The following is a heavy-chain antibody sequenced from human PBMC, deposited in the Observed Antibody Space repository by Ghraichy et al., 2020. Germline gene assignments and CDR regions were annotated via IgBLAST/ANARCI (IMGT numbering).Heavy chain of an antibody. CDR2: IYYSGST. V-gene: IGHV4-59*01. CDR1: GGSISSYY. Sequence: TLSLTCTVSGGSISSYYWSWIRQPPGKGLEWIGYIYYSGSTNYNPSLKSRVTISVDTSKNQFSLKLSSVTAADTAVYYCARVPIAAAGTYYYYGMDVWGQGTTVTVSS. CDR3: ARVPIAAAGTYYYYGMDV. D-gene: IGHD6-13*01. J-gene: IGHJ6*02.